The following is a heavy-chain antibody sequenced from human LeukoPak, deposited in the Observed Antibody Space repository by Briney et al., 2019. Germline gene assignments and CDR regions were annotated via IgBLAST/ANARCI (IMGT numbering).Heavy chain of an antibody. V-gene: IGHV4-4*07. CDR1: GGSISSYY. Sequence: SETLSLTCTVSGGSISSYYWSWIRQPAGKGLEWIGRIYTSGSTNYNPSLKSRVTMSVDTSKNQFSLKLSSVTAADTAVYYSARGGGYCSSTSCYGNFDYLGQGTLVTVSS. J-gene: IGHJ4*02. CDR3: ARGGGYCSSTSCYGNFDY. CDR2: IYTSGST. D-gene: IGHD2-2*01.